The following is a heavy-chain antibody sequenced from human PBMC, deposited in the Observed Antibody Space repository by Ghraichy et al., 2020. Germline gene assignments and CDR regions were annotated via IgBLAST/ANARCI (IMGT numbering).Heavy chain of an antibody. Sequence: SETLSLTCTVSGGSISSGGYYWSWIRQHPGKGLEWIGYIYYSGSTYYNPSLKSRVTISVDTSKNQFSLKLSSVTAADTAVYYCARAGGDCSSTSCYYYYYYGMDVWGQGTTVTVSS. CDR2: IYYSGST. CDR3: ARAGGDCSSTSCYYYYYYGMDV. V-gene: IGHV4-31*03. D-gene: IGHD2-2*01. CDR1: GGSISSGGYY. J-gene: IGHJ6*02.